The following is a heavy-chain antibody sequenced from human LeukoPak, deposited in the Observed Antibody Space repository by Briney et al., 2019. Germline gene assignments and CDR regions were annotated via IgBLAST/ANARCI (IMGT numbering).Heavy chain of an antibody. CDR3: ARRSGYDSLDY. J-gene: IGHJ4*02. CDR2: IYYSGST. V-gene: IGHV4-59*01. CDR1: GGSISSYY. Sequence: PSETLSLTCTVSGGSISSYYWSWIRQPPGKGLEWIGYIYYSGSTNYNPSLKSRVTISVDTSKNQFSLKLSSVTAADTAVYYRARRSGYDSLDYWGQGTLVTVSS. D-gene: IGHD5-12*01.